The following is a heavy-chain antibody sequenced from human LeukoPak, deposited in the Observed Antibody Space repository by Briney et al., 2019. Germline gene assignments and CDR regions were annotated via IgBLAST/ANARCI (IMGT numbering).Heavy chain of an antibody. CDR1: GGSISSYY. CDR2: IYYSGST. D-gene: IGHD1-26*01. CDR3: ARIGVGAFDY. Sequence: SETLSLTCTVSGGSISSYYWSWIRQPPGKGLEWIGYIYYSGSTNYNPSLKSRVTISVDTSRNQFSLKLSSVTAADTAVYYCARIGVGAFDYWGQGTLVTVSS. V-gene: IGHV4-59*01. J-gene: IGHJ4*02.